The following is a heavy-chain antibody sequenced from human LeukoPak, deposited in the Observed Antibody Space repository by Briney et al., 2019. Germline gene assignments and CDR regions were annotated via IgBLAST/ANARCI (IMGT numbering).Heavy chain of an antibody. CDR1: GLTFSSYS. D-gene: IGHD6-13*01. CDR3: AFDSSGTWYVY. CDR2: ISGRGSII. Sequence: PGGSPRLSCAASGLTFSSYSMNWVRQAPGKGLEWVSYISGRGSIIYYADSVKGRFTISRDNAKNSLYLQMNSLRAEDTAVYYCAFDSSGTWYVYWGQGTLVTVSS. V-gene: IGHV3-48*04. J-gene: IGHJ4*02.